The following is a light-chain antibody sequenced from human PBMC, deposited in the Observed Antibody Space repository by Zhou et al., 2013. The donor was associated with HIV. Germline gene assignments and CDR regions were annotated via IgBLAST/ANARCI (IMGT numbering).Light chain of an antibody. CDR3: QQYGSSPPIT. Sequence: EIVLTQSPATLSLSPGERATLSCRASQSVSSYLAWYQQKPGQAPRLLIYDASNRATGIPARFSGSGSGPDFTLTISRLEPEDFAVYYCQQYGSSPPITFGQGTRLEFK. CDR2: DAS. J-gene: IGKJ5*01. V-gene: IGKV3-11*01. CDR1: QSVSSY.